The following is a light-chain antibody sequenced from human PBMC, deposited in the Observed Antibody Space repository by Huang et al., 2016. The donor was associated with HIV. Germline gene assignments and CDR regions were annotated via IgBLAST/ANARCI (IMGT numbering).Light chain of an antibody. CDR1: QSIHY. J-gene: IGKJ1*01. Sequence: EIILTQSPATLSLSPGERATLSCGASQSIHYLAWYQQKPGLAPRLLLYDAYTSATGIPDRFSGSGSGTDFTLSITRLEPEDFAVYYCQHYDTSPPWTFGQGTKVEIK. V-gene: IGKV3D-20*01. CDR2: DAY. CDR3: QHYDTSPPWT.